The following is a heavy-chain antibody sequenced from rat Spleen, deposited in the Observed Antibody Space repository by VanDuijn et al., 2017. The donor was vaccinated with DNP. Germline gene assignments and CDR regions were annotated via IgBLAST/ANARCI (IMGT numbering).Heavy chain of an antibody. Sequence: EVQLQESGPGLVESSQSLSLTCSVTGYSITRNYRWNWIRTFPGNKLEWMGYINSADSTYYNPSLKRRISITRDTSKNQFLLQVNSVTSEDTATYYCARQRVMYTTATGFAYWGQGTLVTVSS. CDR3: ARQRVMYTTATGFAY. CDR1: GYSITRNYR. V-gene: IGHV3-3*01. CDR2: INSADST. J-gene: IGHJ3*01. D-gene: IGHD1-6*01.